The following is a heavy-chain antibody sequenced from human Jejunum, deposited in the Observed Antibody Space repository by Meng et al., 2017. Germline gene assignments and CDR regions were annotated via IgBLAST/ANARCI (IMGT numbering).Heavy chain of an antibody. J-gene: IGHJ4*02. CDR2: IFRTGTS. D-gene: IGHD6-19*01. CDR3: ARKGGTYSTGHFPHFDY. V-gene: IGHV4-4*02. Sequence: QVRLKGSGPGLVKPSGTLSLTWAVVGDSISSDNWWSWVRQPPGKGPEWIGDIFRTGTSNYSPSLRSRVAIYMDKSKNQFSLSLNSVTAADTAVYYCARKGGTYSTGHFPHFDYWGQGTLVTVSS. CDR1: GDSISSDNW.